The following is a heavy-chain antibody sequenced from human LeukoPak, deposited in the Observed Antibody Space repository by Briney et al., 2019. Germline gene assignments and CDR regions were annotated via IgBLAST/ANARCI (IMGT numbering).Heavy chain of an antibody. CDR2: ITRSSSYI. CDR1: RFTFSSYA. V-gene: IGHV3-21*01. J-gene: IGHJ4*02. CDR3: ATSGSGGNYPLDY. Sequence: GGSLRLSCAASRFTFSSYAMNWVRQAPGKGLEWVSSITRSSSYIYYADSVKGRFTISRDNAKNSLFLQVNSLRAEDTALYYCATSGSGGNYPLDYWGQGTLVTVSS. D-gene: IGHD1-26*01.